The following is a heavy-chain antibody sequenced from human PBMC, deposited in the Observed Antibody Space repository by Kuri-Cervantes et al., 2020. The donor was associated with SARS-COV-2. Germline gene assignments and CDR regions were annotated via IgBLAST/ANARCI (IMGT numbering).Heavy chain of an antibody. CDR1: GGSISSSSYY. J-gene: IGHJ5*02. CDR3: ARTIGYYGSGSPSDWFDP. D-gene: IGHD3-10*01. Sequence: SETLSLTCTVSGGSISSSSYYWGWIRQPPGKGLEWIGSIYYSGSTYYNPSLKSRVTISLDTSKNQFSLKLSSVTAADTAVYYCARTIGYYGSGSPSDWFDPWGQGTLVTVSS. V-gene: IGHV4-39*07. CDR2: IYYSGST.